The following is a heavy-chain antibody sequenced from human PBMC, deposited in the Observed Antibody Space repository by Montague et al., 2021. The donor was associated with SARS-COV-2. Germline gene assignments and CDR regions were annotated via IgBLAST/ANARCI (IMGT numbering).Heavy chain of an antibody. D-gene: IGHD2-21*02. CDR3: ARRVTGNYEILDY. Sequence: SETLSLTCTISGGSMRRYYWTWIRQLPGKELEWIRSIYDSGGARYNPSLKSRVSISVDASKNQFSLRVTSVTAADTAVYFCARRVTGNYEILDYWGQGSLVTVSS. CDR1: GGSMRRYY. J-gene: IGHJ4*02. CDR2: IYDSGGA. V-gene: IGHV4-59*01.